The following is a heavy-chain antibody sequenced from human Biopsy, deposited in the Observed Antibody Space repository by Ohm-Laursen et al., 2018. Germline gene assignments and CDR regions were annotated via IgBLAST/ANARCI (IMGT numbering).Heavy chain of an antibody. CDR2: IWYDGSSE. Sequence: SLSLSCTASGFTFSVYAMHWVRQAPGKGLEWVAIIWYDGSSEYYADSVKGRFTISRDNSKNTVYLEMNSLRAEDTAVYFCARDPIVGSKADGMDVWGQGTTVTVSS. CDR3: ARDPIVGSKADGMDV. D-gene: IGHD1-26*01. V-gene: IGHV3-33*01. CDR1: GFTFSVYA. J-gene: IGHJ6*02.